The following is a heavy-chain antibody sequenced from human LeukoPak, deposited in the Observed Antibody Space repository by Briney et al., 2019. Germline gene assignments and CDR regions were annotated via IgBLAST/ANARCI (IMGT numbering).Heavy chain of an antibody. D-gene: IGHD2-2*01. J-gene: IGHJ4*02. V-gene: IGHV3-21*01. CDR2: INDNSAYK. CDR3: GRQAASTSSWIFDY. CDR1: GFTFSSYW. Sequence: GGSLRLSCAASGFTFSSYWMNWVRLTPGKGLEWVSSINDNSAYKYYSDSVRGRFTISRDNAKNSVYLQMNSLRADDTGLYYCGRQAASTSSWIFDYWGPGIVVTVSS.